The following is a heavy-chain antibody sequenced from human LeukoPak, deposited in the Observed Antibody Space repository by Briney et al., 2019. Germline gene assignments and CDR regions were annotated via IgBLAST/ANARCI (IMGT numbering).Heavy chain of an antibody. CDR2: IIPIFGTA. J-gene: IGHJ5*02. Sequence: ASVKVSCKASGGTFSSYAISWVRQAPGQGLEWMGGIIPIFGTANYAQKFQGRVTITTDESTSTAYMELSSLRSEDTAVYYCASIIEVAGTLGWFDPWGQGTLVTVSS. CDR1: GGTFSSYA. D-gene: IGHD6-19*01. CDR3: ASIIEVAGTLGWFDP. V-gene: IGHV1-69*05.